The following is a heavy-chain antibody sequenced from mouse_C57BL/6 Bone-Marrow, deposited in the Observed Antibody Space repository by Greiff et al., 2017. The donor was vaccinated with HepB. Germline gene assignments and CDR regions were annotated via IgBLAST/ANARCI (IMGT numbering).Heavy chain of an antibody. V-gene: IGHV2-2*01. Sequence: QVQLQQSGPGLVQPSQRLSITCTVSGFSLTSYGVHWVRQSPGKGLEWLGVLWSGGSTDYNAAFISRLSISKDNSKSQVFFKMNSLQADDTAIYYCARKSRRSTMVTSAMDYWGQGTSVTVSS. CDR3: ARKSRRSTMVTSAMDY. CDR1: GFSLTSYG. D-gene: IGHD2-2*01. J-gene: IGHJ4*01. CDR2: LWSGGST.